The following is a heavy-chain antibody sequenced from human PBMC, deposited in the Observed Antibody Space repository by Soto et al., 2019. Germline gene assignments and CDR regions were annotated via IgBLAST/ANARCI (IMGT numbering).Heavy chain of an antibody. V-gene: IGHV4-59*08. CDR1: GGSISSYY. CDR3: ARLGSYYGSGGEYYCYYMDV. D-gene: IGHD3-10*01. CDR2: IYYSGST. Sequence: SESLSLTCTVSGGSISSYYWSWIRQPPGKGLEWIGYIYYSGSTNYNPSLKSRVTISVDTSKNQFSLKLSSVTAADTAVYYCARLGSYYGSGGEYYCYYMDVWGKGTTVTVSS. J-gene: IGHJ6*03.